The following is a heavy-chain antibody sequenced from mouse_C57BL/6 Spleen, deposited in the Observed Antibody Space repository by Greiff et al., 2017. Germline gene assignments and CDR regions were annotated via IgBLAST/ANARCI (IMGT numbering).Heavy chain of an antibody. J-gene: IGHJ2*01. V-gene: IGHV1-82*01. CDR1: GYAFSSSW. Sequence: VQLVESGPELVKPGASVKISCKASGYAFSSSWMTWVKQRPGKGLEWIGRIYPGDGDTNYNGKFKGKATLTADKSSSTAYMQLSSLTSEDSAVYFCTKTGTFDYWGQGTTLTVSS. CDR3: TKTGTFDY. D-gene: IGHD4-1*01. CDR2: IYPGDGDT.